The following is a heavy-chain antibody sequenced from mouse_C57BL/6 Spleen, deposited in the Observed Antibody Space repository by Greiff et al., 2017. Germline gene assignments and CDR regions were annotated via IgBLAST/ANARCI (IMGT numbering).Heavy chain of an antibody. CDR2: IYPRDGST. V-gene: IGHV1-78*01. Sequence: VQLQQSDAELVKPGASVKISCKVSGYTFTDHTIHWMKQRPEQGLEWIGDIYPRDGSTKYNEKCKGKATLTADKSTSTAYMQLNSLTSEDSAVYFCARGTYYYGSSLDYWGQGTTLTVAS. J-gene: IGHJ2*01. D-gene: IGHD1-1*01. CDR3: ARGTYYYGSSLDY. CDR1: GYTFTDHT.